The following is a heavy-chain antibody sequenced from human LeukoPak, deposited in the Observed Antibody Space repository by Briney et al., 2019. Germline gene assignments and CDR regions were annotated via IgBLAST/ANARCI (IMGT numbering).Heavy chain of an antibody. CDR1: GYTFTSYG. Sequence: ASVKVSCKVSGYTFTSYGISWVRQAPGQGLEWMGWISAYNGNTNYAQKLQGRVTMTTDTSTSTAYMELRSLRSDDTAVYYCARDPEAYCSGGSCRGPLDYWGQGTLVTVSS. CDR3: ARDPEAYCSGGSCRGPLDY. CDR2: ISAYNGNT. V-gene: IGHV1-18*01. D-gene: IGHD2-15*01. J-gene: IGHJ4*02.